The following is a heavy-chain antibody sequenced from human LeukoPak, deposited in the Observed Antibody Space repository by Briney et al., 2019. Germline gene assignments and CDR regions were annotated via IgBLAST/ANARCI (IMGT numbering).Heavy chain of an antibody. V-gene: IGHV3-30*18. CDR3: AKDPGYGSGSYLDY. CDR1: GFTFSSYG. Sequence: GGSLRLSCAASGFTFSSYGMHWVRQAPGKGLEWVAVISYDGSNKYYADSVKGRFTVSRDNSKNTLYLQMNSLRAEDTAAYYCAKDPGYGSGSYLDYWGQGTLVTVSS. CDR2: ISYDGSNK. J-gene: IGHJ4*02. D-gene: IGHD3-10*01.